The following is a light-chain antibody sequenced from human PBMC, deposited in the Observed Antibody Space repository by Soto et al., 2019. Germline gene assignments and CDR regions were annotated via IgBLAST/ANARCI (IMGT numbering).Light chain of an antibody. Sequence: IALTQSPATLSLSPGALSALACGASQSVKTFLVWYQQRPGQPPRLLIHDASHRAAGIPARFSGSGSGTDFTLTISDVQPEDFALYYCHQRQSWTRTFGQGTKVDIK. V-gene: IGKV3-11*01. CDR2: DAS. J-gene: IGKJ1*01. CDR3: HQRQSWTRT. CDR1: QSVKTF.